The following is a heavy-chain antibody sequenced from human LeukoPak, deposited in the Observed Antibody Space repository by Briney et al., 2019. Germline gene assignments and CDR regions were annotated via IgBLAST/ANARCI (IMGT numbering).Heavy chain of an antibody. D-gene: IGHD6-19*01. CDR2: INPNSGGT. V-gene: IGHV1-2*02. J-gene: IGHJ4*02. CDR1: GYTFTGYY. CDR3: ARDAGIAVAEQFDY. Sequence: ASVKVSCKASGYTFTGYYMHWVRQAPGQGLEWMGWINPNSGGTNYAQKFQGRVTMTRDTSISTAYMELSRLRSDDTAVYYCARDAGIAVAEQFDYWGQGTLVTVSS.